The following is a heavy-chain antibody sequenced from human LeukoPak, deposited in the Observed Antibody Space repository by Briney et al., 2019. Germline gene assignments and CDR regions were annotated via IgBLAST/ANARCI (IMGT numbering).Heavy chain of an antibody. CDR3: ARGRYCSADICSGGDAFDI. J-gene: IGHJ3*02. V-gene: IGHV4-59*11. D-gene: IGHD2-15*01. Sequence: SETLSLTCTVSGGSISSHYWSWIRQPPGKGLEWIWYIYYSGSTNYNPSLKSRVTISVDTSKNQFSLKLSSVTAADTAVYYCARGRYCSADICSGGDAFDIWGQGTMVSVSS. CDR2: IYYSGST. CDR1: GGSISSHY.